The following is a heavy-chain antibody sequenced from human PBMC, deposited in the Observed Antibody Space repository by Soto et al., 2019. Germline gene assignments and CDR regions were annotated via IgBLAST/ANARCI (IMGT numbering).Heavy chain of an antibody. CDR2: VYYSGST. D-gene: IGHD3-16*01. CDR3: ARSGHIFEGVV. Sequence: SETLSLTCTVSGASMTNYYGSWIRQSPRKGLEHIGYVYYSGSTYYSPSLESRATISIDTANNQFSLKLSSLTAADTAIYYCARSGHIFEGVVWGQGILVTVS. V-gene: IGHV4-59*01. CDR1: GASMTNYY. J-gene: IGHJ4*02.